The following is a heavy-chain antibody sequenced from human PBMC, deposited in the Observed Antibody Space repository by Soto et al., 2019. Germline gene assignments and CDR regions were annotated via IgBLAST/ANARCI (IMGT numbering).Heavy chain of an antibody. CDR2: IDWDDDK. D-gene: IGHD6-6*01. CDR3: ARIPSIAARFYYYYGMDV. CDR1: GFSLSTSGMC. V-gene: IGHV2-70*01. J-gene: IGHJ6*02. Sequence: SGPTLVKPTQTLTLTCTFSGFSLSTSGMCVSWIRQPPGKALEWLALIDWDDDKYYSTSLKTRLTISKDTSKNQVVLTMTNMDPVDTATYYCARIPSIAARFYYYYGMDVWGQGTTVTVSS.